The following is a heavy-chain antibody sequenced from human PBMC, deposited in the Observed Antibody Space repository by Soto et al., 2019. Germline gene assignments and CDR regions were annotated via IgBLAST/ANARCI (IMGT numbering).Heavy chain of an antibody. J-gene: IGHJ6*02. CDR2: ISSDSRTI. CDR1: GFSLSDYA. Sequence: PGGSLRLSCVASGFSLSDYAVNWVRQAPGKGLEWVSFISSDSRTIYYADSVEGRFTVSRDNARNSVTLQMDSLRDEDAAVYYYARLNLVEWFFINVDVYDMDVWGQGTPVTVSS. V-gene: IGHV3-21*01. CDR3: ARLNLVEWFFINVDVYDMDV. D-gene: IGHD3-3*01.